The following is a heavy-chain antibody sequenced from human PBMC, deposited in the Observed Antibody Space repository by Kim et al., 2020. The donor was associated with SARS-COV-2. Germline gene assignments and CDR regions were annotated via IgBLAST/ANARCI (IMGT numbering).Heavy chain of an antibody. D-gene: IGHD1-26*01. Sequence: NYTPTIRSRVTLSVDTSKKQFSLKLSSVTAADTAVYYCAGTARGANFDYWGRGALVTVSS. V-gene: IGHV4-4*09. J-gene: IGHJ4*02. CDR3: AGTARGANFDY.